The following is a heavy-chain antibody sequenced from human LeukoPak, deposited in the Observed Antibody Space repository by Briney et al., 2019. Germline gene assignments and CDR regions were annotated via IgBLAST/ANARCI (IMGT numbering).Heavy chain of an antibody. Sequence: PGGSLRLSCAASGFIFNTHGMHWVRQAPGKGLEWVAVISYYGSDKYFADSVEGRFTISRDDSKNMMYLQMNSLRAEDTAVYYCARDRTYTWTFDYWGQGTLVTVSS. CDR1: GFIFNTHG. CDR3: ARDRTYTWTFDY. D-gene: IGHD1-1*01. V-gene: IGHV3-30*03. J-gene: IGHJ4*02. CDR2: ISYYGSDK.